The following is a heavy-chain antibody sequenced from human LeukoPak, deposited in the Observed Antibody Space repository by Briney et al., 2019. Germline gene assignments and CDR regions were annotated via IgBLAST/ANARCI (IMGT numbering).Heavy chain of an antibody. CDR2: IKQDGSEK. D-gene: IGHD2-15*01. CDR1: GYSFTSYW. V-gene: IGHV3-7*01. J-gene: IGHJ4*02. CDR3: ARDPYCSGGSCSSQYYFDY. Sequence: GESLKISCKGSGYSFTSYWIGWVRQAPGKGLEWVANIKQDGSEKYYVDSVKGRFTISRDNAKNSLYLQMNSLRAEDTAVYYCARDPYCSGGSCSSQYYFDYWGQGTLVTVSS.